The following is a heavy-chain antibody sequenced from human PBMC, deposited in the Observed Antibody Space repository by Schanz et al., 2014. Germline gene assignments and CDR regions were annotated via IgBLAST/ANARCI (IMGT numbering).Heavy chain of an antibody. CDR1: GYSFTPFP. Sequence: QVQLVQSWAEVKGPGVSVKVSCKASGYSFTPFPIHWVRQAPGQRLEWMGWINAGTGNTEYSQKFQGRVTITRDTLASTAYMELRSLRSDDTAMYYCATMWGYCTATACQILEVLDVWGQGTMVTVSS. J-gene: IGHJ3*01. V-gene: IGHV1-3*01. D-gene: IGHD2-8*02. CDR3: ATMWGYCTATACQILEVLDV. CDR2: INAGTGNT.